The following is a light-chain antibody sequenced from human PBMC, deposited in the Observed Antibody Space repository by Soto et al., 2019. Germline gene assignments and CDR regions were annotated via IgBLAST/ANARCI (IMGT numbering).Light chain of an antibody. CDR3: TSYTTSNTYV. Sequence: QSALTQPASVSGSPGQSITISCTGTSSDVGGYNYVFWYQQHPGKAPKLMIYDVSNRPSGVSNRFSGSKSGDTASLTISGLQAEDEADYYCTSYTTSNTYVFGNGTKVTV. J-gene: IGLJ1*01. CDR1: SSDVGGYNY. V-gene: IGLV2-14*03. CDR2: DVS.